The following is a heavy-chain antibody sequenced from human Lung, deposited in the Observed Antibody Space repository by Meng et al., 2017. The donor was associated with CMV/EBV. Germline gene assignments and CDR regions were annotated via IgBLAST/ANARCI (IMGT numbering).Heavy chain of an antibody. CDR2: IYYSGST. D-gene: IGHD2-2*01. V-gene: IGHV4-30-4*08. J-gene: IGHJ5*02. Sequence: SXTVSGGSISSGDYYWSWIRQPPGKGLEWIGYIYYSGSTYYNPSLKSRVTISVDTSKNQFSLKLSSVTAADTAVYYCARDHGPGVVRPWGQGTLVTVSS. CDR3: ARDHGPGVVRP. CDR1: GGSISSGDYY.